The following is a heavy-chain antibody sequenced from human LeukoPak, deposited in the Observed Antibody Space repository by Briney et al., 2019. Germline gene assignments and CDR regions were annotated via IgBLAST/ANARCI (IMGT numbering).Heavy chain of an antibody. CDR2: INHSGST. Sequence: PSETLSLTCAVYGGSFSGYYWSWIRQPPGKGLEWIGEINHSGSTNYNPSLKSRVTISVDTSKNQFSLKLSSVTAADTAVYYCASGRDDFWSGYSFAFDYWGQGTLVTVSS. D-gene: IGHD3-3*01. V-gene: IGHV4-34*01. J-gene: IGHJ4*02. CDR3: ASGRDDFWSGYSFAFDY. CDR1: GGSFSGYY.